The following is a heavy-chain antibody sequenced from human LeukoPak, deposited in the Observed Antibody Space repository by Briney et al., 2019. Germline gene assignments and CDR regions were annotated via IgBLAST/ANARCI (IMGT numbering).Heavy chain of an antibody. J-gene: IGHJ3*02. CDR3: ARVYGDYADAFDI. D-gene: IGHD4-17*01. Sequence: PSETLSLTCAVYGVSFSGYYWSWIRQPPGKGLEWIGEINHSGSTNYNPSLKSRVTISVDTSKNQFSLKLSSVTAADTAVYYCARVYGDYADAFDIWGQGTMVTVSS. CDR2: INHSGST. V-gene: IGHV4-34*01. CDR1: GVSFSGYY.